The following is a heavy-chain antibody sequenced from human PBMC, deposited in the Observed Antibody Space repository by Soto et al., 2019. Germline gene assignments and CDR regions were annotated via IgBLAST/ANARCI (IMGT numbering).Heavy chain of an antibody. CDR1: VFTFSKGA. CDR2: ISGDGKSI. CDR3: VKAVGPTAPASRIFDY. J-gene: IGHJ4*02. V-gene: IGHV3-23*01. Sequence: TGGSLRLSCAASVFTFSKGAMSWVRQAPGKGLEWVSIISGDGKSIYYAESVKGRFTVSRDNSKNTLNLQMSSLRGDDTAVYYCVKAVGPTAPASRIFDYWGQGTLVTVSS. D-gene: IGHD1-26*01.